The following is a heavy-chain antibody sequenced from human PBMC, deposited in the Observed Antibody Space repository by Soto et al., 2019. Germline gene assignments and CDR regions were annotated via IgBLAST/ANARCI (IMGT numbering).Heavy chain of an antibody. D-gene: IGHD6-19*01. V-gene: IGHV3-66*01. J-gene: IGHJ4*02. CDR3: ARDGYSSGWLGYFDY. Sequence: GGPLRHPSRASEFTIGNNYINRISKNTGKRLEWVSVIYSGGTTYYAHAAQGTFTIPTVNSKNTLYLQMNSLRAEDTAVYYCARDGYSSGWLGYFDYWGQGTLVTVSS. CDR1: EFTIGNNY. CDR2: IYSGGTT.